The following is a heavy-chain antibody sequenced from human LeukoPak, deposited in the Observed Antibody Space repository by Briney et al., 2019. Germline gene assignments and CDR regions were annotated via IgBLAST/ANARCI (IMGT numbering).Heavy chain of an antibody. V-gene: IGHV3-30*04. D-gene: IGHD2-15*01. CDR1: GFTFSSYA. CDR3: ARDPGYCSGGSCYRAFLDYYFDY. Sequence: GGSLRLSCAASGFTFSSYAMHWVRQAPGKGLEWVAVISYDGSNKYYADSVKGRFTISRDNSKNTLYLQMNSLRAEDTAVYYCARDPGYCSGGSCYRAFLDYYFDYWGQGTLVTVSS. CDR2: ISYDGSNK. J-gene: IGHJ4*02.